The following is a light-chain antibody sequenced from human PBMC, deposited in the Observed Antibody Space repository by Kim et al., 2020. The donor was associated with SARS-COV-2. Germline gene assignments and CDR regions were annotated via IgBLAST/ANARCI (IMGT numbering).Light chain of an antibody. CDR2: DVI. CDR1: SDDIGRYNY. J-gene: IGLJ2*01. V-gene: IGLV2-11*03. CDR3: CSYSFRGCF. Sequence: PGQSFTISCTGSSDDIGRYNYVSWYQQHAGKVPKLIIFDVIKRPSGVPDRFSGSKSGNTASLTVSELQTEDEADYYCCSYSFRGCFFGGGTQLTVL.